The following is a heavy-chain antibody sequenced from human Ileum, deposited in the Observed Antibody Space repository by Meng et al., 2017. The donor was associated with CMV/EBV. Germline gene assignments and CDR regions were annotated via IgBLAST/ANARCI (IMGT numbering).Heavy chain of an antibody. CDR3: TAGLGYSDCDY. D-gene: IGHD5-12*01. V-gene: IGHV3-30-3*01. J-gene: IGHJ4*02. Sequence: QVQLGESGGDVGQPGRSLRLSCAASGFTFSSYVMHWVRQAPGKGLEWVAVTAHDESVKHYADSVKGRFTLSRDNSKSTLYLQMNNLRTEDTAVYYCTAGLGYSDCDYWGQGTLVTVSS. CDR2: TAHDESVK. CDR1: GFTFSSYV.